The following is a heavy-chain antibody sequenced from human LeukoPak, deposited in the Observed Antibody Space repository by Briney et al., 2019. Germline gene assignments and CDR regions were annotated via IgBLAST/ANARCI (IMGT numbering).Heavy chain of an antibody. J-gene: IGHJ4*01. CDR3: ARNGLYCRSAACYQD. CDR2: ITGSGGAT. V-gene: IGHV3-23*01. Sequence: WGSLRLSCAASGFTFSSYAMTWVRQAPGKGPDWVSVITGSGGATYFADSVMGRFTISRDNSKNTLYLQMDSLRAEDTAVYFCARNGLYCRSAACYQDWGHGTLVTVSS. CDR1: GFTFSSYA. D-gene: IGHD2-2*01.